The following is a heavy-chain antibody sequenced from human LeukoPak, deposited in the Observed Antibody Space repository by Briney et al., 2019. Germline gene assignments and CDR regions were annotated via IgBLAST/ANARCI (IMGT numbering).Heavy chain of an antibody. D-gene: IGHD3-10*01. CDR1: GGTFSSYA. Sequence: SVKVSCKASGGTFSSYAISWVRQAPGQGLEWMGGIIPIFGTANYAQKFQGRVTITADESTSTAYMELSSLRSEDTAVYYCARDRGYYGSGSYYHAFDIWGQGTMVTVSS. CDR2: IIPIFGTA. J-gene: IGHJ3*02. V-gene: IGHV1-69*01. CDR3: ARDRGYYGSGSYYHAFDI.